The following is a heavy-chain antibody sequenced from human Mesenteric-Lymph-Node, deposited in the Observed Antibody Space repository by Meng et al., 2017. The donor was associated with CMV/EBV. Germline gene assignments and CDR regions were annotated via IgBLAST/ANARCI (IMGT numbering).Heavy chain of an antibody. CDR1: GFTFSSYA. CDR3: ARGTRRYCSSTSRYTIDY. CDR2: ISYDGSNK. J-gene: IGHJ4*02. D-gene: IGHD2-2*02. Sequence: GGSLRLSCAASGFTFSSYAMHWVRQAPGKGLEWVAVISYDGSNKYYADSVKGRFTISRDNSKNTLYLQMNSLRAEDTAVYYCARGTRRYCSSTSRYTIDYWGQGTLVTVSS. V-gene: IGHV3-30-3*01.